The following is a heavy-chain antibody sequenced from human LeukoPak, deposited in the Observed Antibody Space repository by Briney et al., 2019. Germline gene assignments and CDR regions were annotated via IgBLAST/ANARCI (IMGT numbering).Heavy chain of an antibody. CDR3: ARVTESYGSGRRHNYYYYYMDV. D-gene: IGHD3-10*01. CDR2: IYYSGST. J-gene: IGHJ6*03. CDR1: DDSITMYY. V-gene: IGHV4-59*01. Sequence: SETLSLTCSVSDDSITMYYWSWIRQPPGKGLEWIGYIYYSGSTNYNPSLKSRVTISVDTSKNQFSLKLSSVTAADTAVYYCARVTESYGSGRRHNYYYYYMDVWGKGTTVTISS.